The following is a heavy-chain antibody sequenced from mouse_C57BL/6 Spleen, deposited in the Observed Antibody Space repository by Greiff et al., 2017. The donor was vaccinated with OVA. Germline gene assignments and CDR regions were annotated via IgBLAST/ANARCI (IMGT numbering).Heavy chain of an antibody. CDR2: INPNNGGT. CDR1: GYTFTDYN. Sequence: DVKLQESGPELVKPGASVTIPCTASGYTFTDYNMDWVKQSHGKSLEWIGDINPNNGGTIYNQKFKGKATLTVDKSSSTAYMELRSLTSENTAVYYCARIPKYYGSSYDYAMDYWGQGTSVTVSS. V-gene: IGHV1-18*01. J-gene: IGHJ4*01. CDR3: ARIPKYYGSSYDYAMDY. D-gene: IGHD1-1*01.